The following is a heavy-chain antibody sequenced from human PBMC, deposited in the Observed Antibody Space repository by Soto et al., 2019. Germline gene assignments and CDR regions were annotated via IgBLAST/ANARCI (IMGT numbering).Heavy chain of an antibody. D-gene: IGHD1-7*01. CDR3: ASRDPGTSVDY. J-gene: IGHJ4*02. CDR2: IYRTGST. CDR1: GFSFTSNNW. Sequence: XETLCLTCSVSGFSFTSNNWWTWVRQPPGQGLEWIGEIYRTGSTNYNPSLKSRVTISLDKSENQFSLKVTSLTAADTAVYYCASRDPGTSVDYWGQGTLVTVSS. V-gene: IGHV4-4*02.